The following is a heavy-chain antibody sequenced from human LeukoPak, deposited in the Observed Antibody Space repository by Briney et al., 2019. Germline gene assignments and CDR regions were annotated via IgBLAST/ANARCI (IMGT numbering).Heavy chain of an antibody. V-gene: IGHV3-53*01. CDR1: GFTVSSTY. CDR3: ARARVGCTNYAFDI. J-gene: IGHJ3*02. D-gene: IGHD2-8*01. CDR2: IYSGGRT. Sequence: GGSLRLSCAASGFTVSSTYISWVRQAPGKGLEWVSVIYSGGRTNYTDSVKGGFTIYRENSKNTLHLQMNSLRAEDTAVYYCARARVGCTNYAFDIWGQGTMVTVSS.